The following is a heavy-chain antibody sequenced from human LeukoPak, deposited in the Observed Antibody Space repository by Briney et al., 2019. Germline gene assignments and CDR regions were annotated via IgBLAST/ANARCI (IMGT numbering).Heavy chain of an antibody. CDR3: ARGLPGHTSSMGY. Sequence: GGPLRLSCAASGFTFSSYWMLWVRHAPGKGLVWVSRINTGGSSTNYADSVKGRFTISRDNAKNTLYLQMNSLRAEDTAVYYCARGLPGHTSSMGYWGQGILVTVSS. CDR1: GFTFSSYW. CDR2: INTGGSST. V-gene: IGHV3-74*01. D-gene: IGHD6-6*01. J-gene: IGHJ4*02.